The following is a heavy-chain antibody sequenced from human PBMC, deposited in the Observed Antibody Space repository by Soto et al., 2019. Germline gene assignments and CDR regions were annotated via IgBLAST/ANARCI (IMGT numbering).Heavy chain of an antibody. CDR2: IYWNDDK. D-gene: IGHD6-19*01. CDR1: GVSLSTSGVG. J-gene: IGHJ4*02. CDR3: SRIRRQWLGRRFDN. V-gene: IGHV2-5*01. Sequence: QITLNESGPTLVNPTQTLTLTCTVAGVSLSTSGVGVGWSRQTPGQAIEWLALIYWNDDKRYSPSRKSRLNITKDTSKNRGVLTMTNMHPVDTATYYCSRIRRQWLGRRFDNWGQRTLLTVST.